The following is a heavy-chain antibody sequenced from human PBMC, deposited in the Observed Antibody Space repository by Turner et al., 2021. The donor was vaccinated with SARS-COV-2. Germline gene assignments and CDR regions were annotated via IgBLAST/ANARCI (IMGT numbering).Heavy chain of an antibody. V-gene: IGHV1-69*08. CDR1: GGTFSSYS. CDR3: ARDDSSGYYSGAFDI. D-gene: IGHD3-22*01. Sequence: QVQLVQSGAEVKKPGSSVKVSCKASGGTFSSYSISWVRQAPGQGLEWMGRIIPILGIANYAQRFQGRVTITADKSTSTAYMELSSLRSEDTAVYYCARDDSSGYYSGAFDIWGQGTMVTVSS. J-gene: IGHJ3*02. CDR2: IIPILGIA.